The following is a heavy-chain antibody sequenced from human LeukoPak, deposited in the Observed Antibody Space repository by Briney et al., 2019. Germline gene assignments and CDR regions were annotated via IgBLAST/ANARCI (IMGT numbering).Heavy chain of an antibody. V-gene: IGHV1-18*01. CDR3: ARDLYYGSGSPPYYYYGMDV. Sequence: ASVKVSCKASGYTFTSYGISWVRQAPGQGLEWMGWISAYNGNTNYAQKLQGRVTMTTDTSTSTAYMELSSLRSEDTAVYYCARDLYYGSGSPPYYYYGMDVWGKGTTVTVSS. CDR2: ISAYNGNT. J-gene: IGHJ6*04. D-gene: IGHD3-10*01. CDR1: GYTFTSYG.